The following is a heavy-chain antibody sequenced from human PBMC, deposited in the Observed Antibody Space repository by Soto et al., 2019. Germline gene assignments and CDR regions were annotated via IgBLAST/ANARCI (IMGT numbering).Heavy chain of an antibody. J-gene: IGHJ6*02. CDR1: GGSISSGDYY. D-gene: IGHD1-26*01. CDR3: ARDGAFSGSRTAMDV. Sequence: SETLSLTCTVSGGSISSGDYYWSWIRQPPGKGLEWIGYIYYSGTTYYNPSLKSRVTISVDTSKNQFSLKLSSVTAADTAVYYCARDGAFSGSRTAMDVWGQGTTVTVSS. CDR2: IYYSGTT. V-gene: IGHV4-30-4*01.